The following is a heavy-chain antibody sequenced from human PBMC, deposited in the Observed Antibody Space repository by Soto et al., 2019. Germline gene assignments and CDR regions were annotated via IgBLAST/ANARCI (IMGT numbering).Heavy chain of an antibody. CDR3: AVLDGYYPPHNWFDP. CDR1: GYSFTSYC. D-gene: IGHD3-3*01. J-gene: IGHJ5*02. CDR2: IYPGDSDT. Sequence: GESLKISCKGSGYSFTSYCIGWVLQMPGKGLEWMGIIYPGDSDTRYSPSFQGQVTISADKSISTAYLQWSSLKASDTAMYYCAVLDGYYPPHNWFDPWGQGTLVTVSS. V-gene: IGHV5-51*01.